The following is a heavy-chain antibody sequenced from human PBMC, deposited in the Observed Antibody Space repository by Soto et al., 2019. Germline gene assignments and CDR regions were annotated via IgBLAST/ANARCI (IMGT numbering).Heavy chain of an antibody. V-gene: IGHV3-33*01. CDR3: ARVGPWSWTVTTVTGGYFDY. J-gene: IGHJ4*02. D-gene: IGHD4-4*01. Sequence: PGGSLRLSCAASGFTFSSYGMHWVRQAPGKGLEWVAVIWYDGSNKYYADSVKGRFTISRDNSKNTLYLQMNSLRAEDTAVYYCARVGPWSWTVTTVTGGYFDYWGQGTLVTVSS. CDR1: GFTFSSYG. CDR2: IWYDGSNK.